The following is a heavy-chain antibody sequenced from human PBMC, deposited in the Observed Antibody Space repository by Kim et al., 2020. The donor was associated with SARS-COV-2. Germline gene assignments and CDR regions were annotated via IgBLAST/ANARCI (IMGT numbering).Heavy chain of an antibody. CDR2: ISSNAYGGTT. V-gene: IGHV3-49*03. CDR3: TRSPGGIAAAGMSY. CDR1: GFTFGDYA. Sequence: GGSLRLSCTASGFTFGDYAMSWFRQAPGEGLEWVGFISSNAYGGTTEYAASAKGRFIISRDDSKRIAYLQMNSLKSEDTAVYYCTRSPGGIAAAGMSYWGQGTLVTVSS. D-gene: IGHD6-13*01. J-gene: IGHJ4*02.